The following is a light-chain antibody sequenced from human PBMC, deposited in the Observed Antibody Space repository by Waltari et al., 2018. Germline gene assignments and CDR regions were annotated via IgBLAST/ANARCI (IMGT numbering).Light chain of an antibody. Sequence: QTVVTQEPSLTVSPGGTVTLTCASSTGAVTSAYYPNWFQQKPRQAPRALIYTAINKPSRTPARFSGSLLGGKAALTLSGVQPEDEAEYYCLLYNGGGWVFGGGTQLTVL. CDR1: TGAVTSAYY. V-gene: IGLV7-43*01. CDR3: LLYNGGGWV. J-gene: IGLJ3*02. CDR2: TAI.